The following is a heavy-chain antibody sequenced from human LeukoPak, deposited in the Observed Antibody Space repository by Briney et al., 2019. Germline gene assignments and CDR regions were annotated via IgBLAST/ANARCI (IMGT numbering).Heavy chain of an antibody. CDR3: ATGLRYCTSTSCYTPWFDP. V-gene: IGHV4-34*01. CDR1: GGPFSGYY. CDR2: INDSGST. J-gene: IGHJ5*02. Sequence: PSETLSLTCAVYGGPFSGYYWSWIRQPPGKGLEWIGEINDSGSTNYNPSLKSRVTISLDTSKNQFSLKVSSVTAADTAVYYCATGLRYCTSTSCYTPWFDPWGQGTLVTVSS. D-gene: IGHD2-2*02.